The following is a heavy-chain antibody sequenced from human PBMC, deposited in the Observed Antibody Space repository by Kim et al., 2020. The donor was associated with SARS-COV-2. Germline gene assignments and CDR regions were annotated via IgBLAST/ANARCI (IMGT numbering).Heavy chain of an antibody. D-gene: IGHD2-15*01. V-gene: IGHV3-23*01. Sequence: GGSLRLSCAASVYTFSSYAMSWVRQAPGKGLEWVSAISTSGGSTYYADSVKGRFTISRDNSKNTLYLQMNSLRAEDTAVYYCAKLTLASGDYLAYWGQGTLVTVSS. J-gene: IGHJ4*02. CDR2: ISTSGGST. CDR3: AKLTLASGDYLAY. CDR1: VYTFSSYA.